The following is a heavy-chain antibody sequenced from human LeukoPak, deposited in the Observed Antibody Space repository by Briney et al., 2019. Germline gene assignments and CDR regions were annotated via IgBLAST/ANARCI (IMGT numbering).Heavy chain of an antibody. CDR1: GYTFTDCF. Sequence: ASVTVSCKASGYTFTDCFIHWVRQAPGRGLEWMGWLNPVTGDTNYTQKFQGRVTVTRVTSMTTAYMALSSLMSDDTAVYYCAREICGGGRCHQAFDYWGQGSLLTVSS. V-gene: IGHV1-2*02. D-gene: IGHD2-15*01. J-gene: IGHJ4*02. CDR2: LNPVTGDT. CDR3: AREICGGGRCHQAFDY.